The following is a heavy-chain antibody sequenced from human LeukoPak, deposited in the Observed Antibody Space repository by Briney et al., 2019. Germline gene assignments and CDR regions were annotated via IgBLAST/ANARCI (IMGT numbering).Heavy chain of an antibody. CDR2: ISWNSGSI. V-gene: IGHV3-9*03. CDR3: AKGSGWPPYYFDY. Sequence: GGSLRLSCAASGFTFSSYSMNWVRQAPGKGLEWVSGISWNSGSIGYADSVKGRFTISRDNAKNSLYLQMNSLRAEDMALYYCAKGSGWPPYYFDYWGQGTLVTVS. D-gene: IGHD3-10*01. CDR1: GFTFSSYS. J-gene: IGHJ4*02.